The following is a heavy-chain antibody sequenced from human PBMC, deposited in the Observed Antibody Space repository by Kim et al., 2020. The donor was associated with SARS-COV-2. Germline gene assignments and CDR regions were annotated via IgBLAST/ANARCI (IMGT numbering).Heavy chain of an antibody. D-gene: IGHD2-2*01. V-gene: IGHV3-23*01. CDR2: ITGSGGST. CDR3: AKTPTVVVPAAISP. CDR1: GFTFSSYA. J-gene: IGHJ5*02. Sequence: GGSLRLSCAASGFTFSSYAMSWVRQAPGKGLEWVSTITGSGGSTSYADSVKGRFTISRDNSKNTLYLQMNSLRAEDTAVYFCAKTPTVVVPAAISPWGQGALVTVS.